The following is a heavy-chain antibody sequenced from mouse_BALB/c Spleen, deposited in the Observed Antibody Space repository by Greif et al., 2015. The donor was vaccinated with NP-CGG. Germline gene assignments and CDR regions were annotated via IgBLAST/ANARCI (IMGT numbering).Heavy chain of an antibody. J-gene: IGHJ3*01. CDR2: INPGSGGT. V-gene: IGHV1-54*03. Sequence: QVQLQQSGAELVRPGTSVKVSCKASGYAFTNYLIEWVKQRPGQGLEWIGVINPGSGGTNYNEKFKGKATLTADKSSSTAYMQLSSLTSDDSAVYFCARWDDYDGFAYWGQGTLVTVSA. CDR3: ARWDDYDGFAY. CDR1: GYAFTNYL. D-gene: IGHD2-4*01.